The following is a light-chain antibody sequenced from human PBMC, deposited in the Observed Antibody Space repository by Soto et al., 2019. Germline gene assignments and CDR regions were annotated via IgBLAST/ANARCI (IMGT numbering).Light chain of an antibody. CDR1: ETLTSW. CDR3: QHYDNFQWT. V-gene: IGKV1-5*03. CDR2: KPS. J-gene: IGKJ1*01. Sequence: DIQMTHSPSTLSASVGDTVTIICRASETLTSWLAWYQQKPGRAPKLLIYKPSSLAGGVPSRFSGGGSGTEFTLTINSLQPDDFATYFCQHYDNFQWTFGQGTKVEL.